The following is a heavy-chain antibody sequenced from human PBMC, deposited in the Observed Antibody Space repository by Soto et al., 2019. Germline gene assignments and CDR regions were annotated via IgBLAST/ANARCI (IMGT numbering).Heavy chain of an antibody. CDR2: KPYTGSP. CDR3: ARVGWGGDS. V-gene: IGHV4-61*01. J-gene: IGHJ4*02. D-gene: IGHD6-19*01. Sequence: QVQLQESGPGLVTPSETLSLTCSVSGGSVSSGSYHWSWIRQPPGKGLEWLGFKPYTGSPVYTPSLKSRVVISIARSKNQFALKLSSVTAADTAVYFCARVGWGGDSWGQGTLVTVSS. CDR1: GGSVSSGSYH.